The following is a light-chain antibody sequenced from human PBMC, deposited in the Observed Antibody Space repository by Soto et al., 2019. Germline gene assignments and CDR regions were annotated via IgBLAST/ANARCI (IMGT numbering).Light chain of an antibody. V-gene: IGKV3D-15*01. CDR3: QQDNNWPPLT. CDR2: GAS. CDR1: QSVSSN. Sequence: EIVMTQSPATLSVSPGERATLSCRASQSVSSNLAWYQQKPGQAPRLLIYGASIRATGIPARFSGSGSGTEFTLTISSLQSEDLAVYYCQQDNNWPPLTFGGGTKVEIK. J-gene: IGKJ4*01.